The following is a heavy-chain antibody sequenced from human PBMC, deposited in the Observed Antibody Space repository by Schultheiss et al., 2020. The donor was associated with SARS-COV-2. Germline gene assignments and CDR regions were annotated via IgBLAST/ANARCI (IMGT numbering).Heavy chain of an antibody. D-gene: IGHD3-3*01. CDR1: GGSINSGGYY. J-gene: IGHJ5*02. Sequence: SETLSLTCTVSGGSINSGGYYWSWIRQHPGKGLEWIGSVCHTGNTYYNPSLRSRVTISVDTSKNQFSLKLSSVTAADTAVYYCARVEGHYDFWSGSHWFDPWGQGTLVTVSS. CDR2: VCHTGNT. CDR3: ARVEGHYDFWSGSHWFDP. V-gene: IGHV4-31*03.